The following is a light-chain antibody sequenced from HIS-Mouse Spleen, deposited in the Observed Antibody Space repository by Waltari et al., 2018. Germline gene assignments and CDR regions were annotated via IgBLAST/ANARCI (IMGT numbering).Light chain of an antibody. V-gene: IGLV2-14*03. CDR2: DVS. CDR1: SSDVGGYNY. CDR3: SSYTSSSTLV. J-gene: IGLJ3*02. Sequence: QSALTQPASVSGSPGQSNTNPCTGTSSDVGGYNYVSWYHQPPGKAPNLMIYDVSNRPSGVSNRFSGSKSGNTASLTISGLQAEDEADYYCSSYTSSSTLVFGGGTKLTVL.